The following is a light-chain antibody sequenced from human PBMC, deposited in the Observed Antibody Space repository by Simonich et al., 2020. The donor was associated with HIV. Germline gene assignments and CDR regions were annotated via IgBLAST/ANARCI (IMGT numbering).Light chain of an antibody. CDR1: ALPKKY. J-gene: IGLJ3*02. Sequence: SYELTQPPSESVSPGQTDRIHSPGDALPKKYDFWYQQKLGQAPVLAIYQDSKRPAGFPEGFAASSSWTMATLTISWAQVEDDADYYCYSTDSSGNLIWVFGGGTKLTVL. CDR2: QDS. CDR3: YSTDSSGNLIWV. V-gene: IGLV3-10*01.